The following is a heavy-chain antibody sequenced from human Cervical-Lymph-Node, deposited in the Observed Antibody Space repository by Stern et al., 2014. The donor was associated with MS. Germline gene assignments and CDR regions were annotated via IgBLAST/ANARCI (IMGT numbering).Heavy chain of an antibody. CDR3: ARERAYNSSPFDY. Sequence: VQLVESGGGVVQPGGSLRLSCAASGLTFSTYGMHWVRQAPGKGLERGAVIWFDGINKYYGDSVKGRFTSSRDNSKNTLSLEMISLRVDDTAVYYCARERAYNSSPFDYWGQGTPVTVSS. V-gene: IGHV3-33*01. CDR2: IWFDGINK. CDR1: GLTFSTYG. J-gene: IGHJ4*02. D-gene: IGHD1-14*01.